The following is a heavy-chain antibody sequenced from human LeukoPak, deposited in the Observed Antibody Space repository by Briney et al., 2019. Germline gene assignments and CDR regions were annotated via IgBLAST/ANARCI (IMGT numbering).Heavy chain of an antibody. CDR3: ARDWVYSGSYTDY. Sequence: GGSLRLSCAASGFNFSSYAMHWVRQAPGKGLEWVAVISYDGSNKYYADSVKGRFTISRDNSKNTLYLQMNSLRAEDTAVYYCARDWVYSGSYTDYWGQGTLVTVSS. CDR2: ISYDGSNK. J-gene: IGHJ4*02. CDR1: GFNFSSYA. D-gene: IGHD1-26*01. V-gene: IGHV3-30-3*01.